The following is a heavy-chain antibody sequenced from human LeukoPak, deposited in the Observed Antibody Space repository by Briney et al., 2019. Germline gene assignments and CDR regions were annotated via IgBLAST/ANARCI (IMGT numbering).Heavy chain of an antibody. CDR2: ISGSGGST. D-gene: IGHD4-17*01. CDR3: ARGTTVTTGFDY. Sequence: GGSLRLSCAASGFTFSSYAMSWVRQAPGKGLEWVSAISGSGGSTYYADSVKGRFTISRDNSKNTLYLQMNSLRAEDTAVYYCARGTTVTTGFDYWGQGTLVTVSS. CDR1: GFTFSSYA. V-gene: IGHV3-23*01. J-gene: IGHJ4*02.